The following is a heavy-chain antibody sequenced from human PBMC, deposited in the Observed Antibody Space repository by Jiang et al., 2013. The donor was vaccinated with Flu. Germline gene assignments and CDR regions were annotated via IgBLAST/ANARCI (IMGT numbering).Heavy chain of an antibody. CDR3: IRLPDILTGLDY. CDR1: GFTFSASA. D-gene: IGHD3-9*01. CDR2: IKSKTNDYAT. Sequence: GLVQPGGSLKLSCAASGFTFSASAIHWVRQASGKGLEWVGRIKSKTNDYATAYAASVKDRFTISRDDSKNTAFLQMNSLKTEDTAVYYCIRLPDILTGLDYWGRGTLVTVSS. J-gene: IGHJ4*02. V-gene: IGHV3-73*01.